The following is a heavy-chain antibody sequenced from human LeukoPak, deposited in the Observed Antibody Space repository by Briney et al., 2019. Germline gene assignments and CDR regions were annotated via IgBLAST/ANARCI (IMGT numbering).Heavy chain of an antibody. CDR3: ARSPIVVVPAAQVAYYYGMDV. CDR1: GGSISSYY. V-gene: IGHV4-59*01. Sequence: SETLSLTCTVSGGSISSYYWSWIRQAPGKGLEWIGYIYYSGSTNYNPSLKSRVTISVDTSKNQFSLKLSSVTAADTAVYYCARSPIVVVPAAQVAYYYGMDVWGQGTTVTVSS. CDR2: IYYSGST. D-gene: IGHD2-2*01. J-gene: IGHJ6*02.